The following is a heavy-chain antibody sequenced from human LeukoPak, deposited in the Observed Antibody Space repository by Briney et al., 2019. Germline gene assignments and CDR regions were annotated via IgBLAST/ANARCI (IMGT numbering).Heavy chain of an antibody. CDR3: ARERPRGVRGVIGYNWFDP. D-gene: IGHD3-10*01. CDR2: INHSGST. CDR1: GGSFSGYY. Sequence: SETLSLTCAVYGGSFSGYYWSWIRQPPGKGLEWIGEINHSGSTNYNPSLKSRVTISVDTSKNQFSLKLSSVTAADTAVYYCARERPRGVRGVIGYNWFDPWGQGTLVTVSS. V-gene: IGHV4-34*01. J-gene: IGHJ5*02.